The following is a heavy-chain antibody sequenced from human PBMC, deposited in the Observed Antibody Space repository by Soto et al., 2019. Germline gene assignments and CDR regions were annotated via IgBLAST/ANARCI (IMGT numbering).Heavy chain of an antibody. CDR2: IYYSGST. CDR3: AREPIDAAAPRGQINWFDP. Sequence: TLSLTWTVSGGSISSGGYYWSWIRQHPGKGLEWIGYIYYSGSTYYNPSLKSRVTISVDTSKNQFSLKLSSVTAADTAVYYCAREPIDAAAPRGQINWFDPWGQGTLVTVSS. J-gene: IGHJ5*02. CDR1: GGSISSGGYY. D-gene: IGHD6-13*01. V-gene: IGHV4-31*02.